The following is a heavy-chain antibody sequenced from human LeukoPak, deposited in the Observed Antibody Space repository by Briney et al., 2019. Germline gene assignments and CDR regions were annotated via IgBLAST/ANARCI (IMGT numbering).Heavy chain of an antibody. D-gene: IGHD1-7*01. V-gene: IGHV1-46*01. CDR1: GYTFSKHY. CDR2: VFSPAEST. Sequence: ASVKISCKASGYTFSKHYMHWVRQAPGQGLEWMGVVFSPAESTRYSQKFEDRITITRDLSTSTVYMELSGLRSEDTAVYYCARAVRYNWNYGGYNWFDPWGQGTLVTVSS. J-gene: IGHJ5*02. CDR3: ARAVRYNWNYGGYNWFDP.